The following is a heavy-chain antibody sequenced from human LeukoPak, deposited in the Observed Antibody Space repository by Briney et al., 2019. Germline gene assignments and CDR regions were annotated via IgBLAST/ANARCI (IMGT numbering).Heavy chain of an antibody. V-gene: IGHV3-48*02. D-gene: IGHD5-18*01. CDR1: GFTFNSYS. J-gene: IGHJ4*02. CDR2: ISHTSESA. CDR3: AREARYSYGYDY. Sequence: GGSLRLSCAASGFTFNSYSMSWARQAPGKGLEWVSYISHTSESAYYADSVRGRFSISRDDAKSSLYLQMNSLRDEDTAVYYCAREARYSYGYDYWGQGTLVTVSS.